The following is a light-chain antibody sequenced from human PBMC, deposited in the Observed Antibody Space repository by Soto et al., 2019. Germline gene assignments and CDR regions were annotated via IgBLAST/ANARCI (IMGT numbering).Light chain of an antibody. Sequence: DIQMTQSPSTLSASVGDRVTITCRASQGISSYLAWYQQKPGKAPKLLIYDAATLQSGVPSRFSGSRSGTEYTLTIGSLQPEDFATYYCQQLNGSPWTFGQGTKVDIK. CDR1: QGISSY. CDR3: QQLNGSPWT. J-gene: IGKJ1*01. V-gene: IGKV1-9*01. CDR2: DAA.